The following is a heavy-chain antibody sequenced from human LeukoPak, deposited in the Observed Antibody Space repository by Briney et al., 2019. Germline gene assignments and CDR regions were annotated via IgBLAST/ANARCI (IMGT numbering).Heavy chain of an antibody. V-gene: IGHV4-4*07. J-gene: IGHJ3*02. Sequence: PSETLSLTCTVSGGSISSYYWSWIRQPAGKGLEWIGRIYTSGSTNYNPSLKSRVTMSVDTSKNQFSLKLSSVTAADTAVYYCARDWGMLTSAGDAFDIWGQGTMVTVSS. CDR1: GGSISSYY. D-gene: IGHD4/OR15-4a*01. CDR2: IYTSGST. CDR3: ARDWGMLTSAGDAFDI.